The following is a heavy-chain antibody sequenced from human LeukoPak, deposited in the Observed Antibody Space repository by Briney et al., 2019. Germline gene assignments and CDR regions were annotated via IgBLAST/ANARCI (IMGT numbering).Heavy chain of an antibody. D-gene: IGHD6-19*01. Sequence: ASVKVSCKASGYTFTSYGISWVRQAPGQGLEWMGWISAYNDNTNYAQKLQGRVTMTTDTSTSTAYMELRSLRSDDTAVYYCASGYSSGWYDPISFDYWGQGTLVTVSS. CDR2: ISAYNDNT. CDR1: GYTFTSYG. CDR3: ASGYSSGWYDPISFDY. J-gene: IGHJ4*02. V-gene: IGHV1-18*01.